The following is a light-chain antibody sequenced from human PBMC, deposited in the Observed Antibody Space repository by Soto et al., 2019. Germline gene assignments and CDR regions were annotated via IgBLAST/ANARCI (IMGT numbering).Light chain of an antibody. CDR3: QQRSNWP. Sequence: EIVLTQSPATLSLSPGEIATLSCRASQSVSSYLAWYQQKPGQAPRLLIYDASNRATGIPARFSGSGSGTDFTLTISSLEPEDFAVYYCQQRSNWPFGQGTRLEIK. CDR2: DAS. CDR1: QSVSSY. J-gene: IGKJ5*01. V-gene: IGKV3-11*01.